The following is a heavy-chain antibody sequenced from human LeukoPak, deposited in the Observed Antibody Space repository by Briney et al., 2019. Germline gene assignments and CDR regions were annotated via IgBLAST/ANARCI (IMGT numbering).Heavy chain of an antibody. D-gene: IGHD3-3*01. Sequence: GSLRLSFAASGFTFHRYGMSWVRPAPGKGPEWVSAISGNGGSTYYADSVKGRFTISSDNSKNTLYLQMNSLRAEDTAVYYCAKGRDWLGPRPYYFDYWGQGTLVTVSS. V-gene: IGHV3-23*01. CDR3: AKGRDWLGPRPYYFDY. CDR2: ISGNGGST. J-gene: IGHJ4*02. CDR1: GFTFHRYG.